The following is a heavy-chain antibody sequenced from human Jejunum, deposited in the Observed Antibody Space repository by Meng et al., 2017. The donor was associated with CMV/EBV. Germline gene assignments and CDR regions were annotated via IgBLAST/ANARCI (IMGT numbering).Heavy chain of an antibody. V-gene: IGHV4-59*12. D-gene: IGHD3-16*01. CDR2: IFHTTIA. CDR3: ARRDAYTDFDS. Sequence: SHICAVAGGSISNYCWGWVRRPPRKWMEWVRYIFHTTIAASNSSLKSRVTISLDTTKQQISLKMSCVTAADTDVYYCARRDAYTDFDSWGQGTLVTVSS. CDR1: GGSISNYC. J-gene: IGHJ4*02.